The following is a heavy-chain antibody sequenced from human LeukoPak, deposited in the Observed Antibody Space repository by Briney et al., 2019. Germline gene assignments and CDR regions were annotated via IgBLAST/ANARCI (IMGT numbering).Heavy chain of an antibody. D-gene: IGHD2-2*02. J-gene: IGHJ4*02. Sequence: GGSLRLSCAASGFTFKNFAMTWVRQAPGKGLEWVSTISATGGGAYYADSVKGRFTISRDNSKDTLSLQMNTLRAEDTAVYYCAKDVRRAEYCSGTTCYTSSFDYWGQGTLVTVSS. CDR3: AKDVRRAEYCSGTTCYTSSFDY. CDR1: GFTFKNFA. V-gene: IGHV3-23*01. CDR2: ISATGGGA.